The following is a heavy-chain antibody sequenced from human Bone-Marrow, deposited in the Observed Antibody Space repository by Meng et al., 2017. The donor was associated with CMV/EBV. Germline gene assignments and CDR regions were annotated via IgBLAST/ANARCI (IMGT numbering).Heavy chain of an antibody. CDR1: GFTFSGYW. D-gene: IGHD3-22*01. J-gene: IGHJ4*02. CDR3: ARESYFYETSALGDF. V-gene: IGHV3-74*01. Sequence: SGFTFSGYWMSWVRQAPGKGLVWVSRINGDGRITTYADSVKGRFTISRDNAKNTLYLQMNSLRAEDTAMFYCARESYFYETSALGDFWGQGTLVTVSS. CDR2: INGDGRIT.